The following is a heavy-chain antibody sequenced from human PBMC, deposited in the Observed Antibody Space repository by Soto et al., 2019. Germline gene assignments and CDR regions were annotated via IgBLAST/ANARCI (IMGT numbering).Heavy chain of an antibody. CDR2: IYYSGST. V-gene: IGHV4-39*01. J-gene: IGHJ6*02. CDR3: ASLGGSIAAFYYYYGMDV. Sequence: SETLSLTCTVSGGSISSSSYYWGWIRQPPGKGLEWIGSIYYSGSTYYNPSLKSRVTISVDTSKNQFSLKLSSVTAADTAVYYCASLGGSIAAFYYYYGMDVWGQGTTVTVSS. D-gene: IGHD6-6*01. CDR1: GGSISSSSYY.